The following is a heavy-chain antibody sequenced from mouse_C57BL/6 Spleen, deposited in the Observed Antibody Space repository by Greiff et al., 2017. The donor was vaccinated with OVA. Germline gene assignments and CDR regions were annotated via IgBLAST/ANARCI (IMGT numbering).Heavy chain of an antibody. CDR2: IYPGSGST. V-gene: IGHV1-55*01. CDR1: GYTFTSYW. Sequence: QVQLKESGAELVKPGASVKMSCKASGYTFTSYWITWVKQRPGQGLEWIGDIYPGSGSTNYNEKFKSKATLTVDTSSSTAYMQLSSLTSEDSAVYYCALDGYYKYFDVWGTGTTVTVSS. D-gene: IGHD2-3*01. J-gene: IGHJ1*03. CDR3: ALDGYYKYFDV.